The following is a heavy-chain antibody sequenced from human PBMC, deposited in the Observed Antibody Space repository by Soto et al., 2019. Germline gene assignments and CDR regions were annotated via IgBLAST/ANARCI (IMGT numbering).Heavy chain of an antibody. CDR1: GGSISSSSYY. CDR3: ARRNYDFWSGYYHYYYYGMDV. D-gene: IGHD3-3*01. CDR2: IYYSGST. V-gene: IGHV4-39*01. Sequence: SETLSLTCTVPGGSISSSSYYWGWIRQPPGTGLEWHGSIYYSGSTYYNPSLKSRVTISVDTSKNQFSLKLSSVTAADTAVYYCARRNYDFWSGYYHYYYYGMDVWGQGTTVTVSS. J-gene: IGHJ6*02.